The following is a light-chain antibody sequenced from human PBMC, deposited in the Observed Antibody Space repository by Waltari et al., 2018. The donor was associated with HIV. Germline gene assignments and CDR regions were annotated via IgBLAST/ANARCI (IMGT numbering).Light chain of an antibody. CDR3: AAWDDSLNVWV. J-gene: IGLJ3*02. CDR1: SSYIGRKP. CDR2: SND. V-gene: IGLV1-44*01. Sequence: QSVLTQPPSASGTPGHMVTISCSGGSSYIGRKPVDWTPQFPGMAPKLLIYSNDQRPSGIPDRFSGSKSGTSASLAVSGLQSEDEADYYCAAWDDSLNVWVFGGGTKLTVL.